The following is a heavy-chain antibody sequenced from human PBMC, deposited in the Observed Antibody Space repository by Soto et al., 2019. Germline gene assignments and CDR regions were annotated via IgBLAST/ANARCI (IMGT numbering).Heavy chain of an antibody. V-gene: IGHV3-23*01. Sequence: EVQLLESGGGLVQPGGSLRLSCAASGFIFNTYTMTWVRQAPGKGLAWVSSISGNGGTTFYADSVKGRFTVSRDNSDNTLYLQRISLRAEYTAVYYCARSWNFSTARYPNRGFDYWGQGTLVTGSS. D-gene: IGHD3-16*02. CDR1: GFIFNTYT. CDR2: ISGNGGTT. CDR3: ARSWNFSTARYPNRGFDY. J-gene: IGHJ4*02.